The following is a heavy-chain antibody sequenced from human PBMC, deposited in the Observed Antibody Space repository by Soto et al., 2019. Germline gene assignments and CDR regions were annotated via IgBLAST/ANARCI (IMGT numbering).Heavy chain of an antibody. J-gene: IGHJ3*02. CDR3: AKDMRSTWPQVFDM. CDR1: GFTFSSYA. CDR2: ITWNSGSI. V-gene: IGHV3-9*01. Sequence: PGGSLRLSCAASGFTFSSYAMSWVRQAPGKGLEWVSGITWNSGSIGYADSVKGRFTISRDNAKNSLYLQMNSLRPEDTALYYCAKDMRSTWPQVFDMWGQGTMVTVSS.